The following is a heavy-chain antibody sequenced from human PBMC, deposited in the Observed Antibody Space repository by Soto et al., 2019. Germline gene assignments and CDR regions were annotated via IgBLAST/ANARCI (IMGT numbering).Heavy chain of an antibody. D-gene: IGHD3-22*01. CDR2: IYSGGSI. CDR1: GFTVSSDD. Sequence: PGGSLSLSCAASGFTVSSDDMSWLRQAPGKGLEWISVIYSGGSIYYADSVKGRFTISRVNSKNTLFLQMNSLRAEDTAVYYCARARGYYETNGYSGYYYDYWGQRTLVTVSS. J-gene: IGHJ4*02. CDR3: ARARGYYETNGYSGYYYDY. V-gene: IGHV3-53*01.